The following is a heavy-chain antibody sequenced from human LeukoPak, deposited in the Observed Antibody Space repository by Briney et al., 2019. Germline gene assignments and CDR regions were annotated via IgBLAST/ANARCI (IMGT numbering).Heavy chain of an antibody. J-gene: IGHJ4*02. Sequence: ATVRVSCKASGYPFIAHFLNWVRQAPGQGLEWMGNIDTTTGNPRYAQDFTGRFVFSLDTSVSTAYLQITSLKADDTAAYYCVRGTPTPGMDYWGQGTQVTVSS. V-gene: IGHV7-4-1*02. CDR1: GYPFIAHF. D-gene: IGHD3-10*01. CDR3: VRGTPTPGMDY. CDR2: IDTTTGNP.